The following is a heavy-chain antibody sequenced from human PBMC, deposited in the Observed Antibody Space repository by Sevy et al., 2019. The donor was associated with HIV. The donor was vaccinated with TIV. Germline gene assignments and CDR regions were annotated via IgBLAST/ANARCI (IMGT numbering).Heavy chain of an antibody. J-gene: IGHJ4*02. CDR1: GFTFSSYS. Sequence: GGSLRLSCAASGFTFSSYSMNWVRQAPGKGLEWVSYISSSSSTIYYADSVKGRFTISRDNAKNSLYLQMSSLRDEDTAVYYGARGHTAMVTGDYWGQGTLVTVSS. V-gene: IGHV3-48*02. CDR3: ARGHTAMVTGDY. CDR2: ISSSSSTI. D-gene: IGHD5-18*01.